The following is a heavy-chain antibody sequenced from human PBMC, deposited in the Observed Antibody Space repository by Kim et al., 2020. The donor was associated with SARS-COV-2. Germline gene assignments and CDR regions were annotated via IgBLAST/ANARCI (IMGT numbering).Heavy chain of an antibody. J-gene: IGHJ4*02. CDR1: GFRFSDYS. D-gene: IGHD1-20*01. V-gene: IGHV3-21*01. Sequence: GGSLRLSCAASGFRFSDYSMNWVRQAPGKGLEWVSSIDPSGTYTYYADLVRGRFTISRDNAENSLYLQMNSLRAEDTAVYYCARVSWYQPIDYWGQGTLMTVSS. CDR3: ARVSWYQPIDY. CDR2: IDPSGTYT.